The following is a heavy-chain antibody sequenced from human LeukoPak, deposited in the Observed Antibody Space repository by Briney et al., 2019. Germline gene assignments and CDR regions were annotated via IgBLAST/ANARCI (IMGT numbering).Heavy chain of an antibody. CDR1: GYTLTELS. V-gene: IGHV1-24*01. D-gene: IGHD3-10*01. CDR3: ATPVYGSGSYYNGFDY. Sequence: ASVKVSCKVSGYTLTELSMHWVRQAPGKVLEWMGGFDPEDGETIYAQKLQGRVTMTEDTSTDTAYMELSSLRSEDTAVYYCATPVYGSGSYYNGFDYWGQGTLVTVSS. J-gene: IGHJ4*02. CDR2: FDPEDGET.